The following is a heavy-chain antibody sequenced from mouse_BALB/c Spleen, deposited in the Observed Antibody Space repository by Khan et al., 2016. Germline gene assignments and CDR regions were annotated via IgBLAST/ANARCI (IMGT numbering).Heavy chain of an antibody. J-gene: IGHJ2*01. CDR1: GFTFSRFG. CDR2: ISSGSSTI. Sequence: LVESGGGLVQPGGSRKLSCAAFGFTFSRFGMHWVRQAPEKGLEWVAYISSGSSTIYYADTLKGRFTIPRDNPKNALFLQMTSLRSEDTVMYDCARGDYWGQGTTLTVAS. CDR3: ARGDY. V-gene: IGHV5-17*02.